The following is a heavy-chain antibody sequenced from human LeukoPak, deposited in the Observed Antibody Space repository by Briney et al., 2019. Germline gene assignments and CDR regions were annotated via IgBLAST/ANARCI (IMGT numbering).Heavy chain of an antibody. Sequence: SETLSLTCTVSGGSISSYYWSWIRQSPGKGLECIGYIHYTGSTNYNPSLKSRVTISAETSKNQFSLKLKSVTAADTAVYYCARGGYYGSGNYYKGAFDIWGQGTMVTVFS. CDR3: ARGGYYGSGNYYKGAFDI. CDR2: IHYTGST. D-gene: IGHD3-10*01. CDR1: GGSISSYY. V-gene: IGHV4-59*01. J-gene: IGHJ3*02.